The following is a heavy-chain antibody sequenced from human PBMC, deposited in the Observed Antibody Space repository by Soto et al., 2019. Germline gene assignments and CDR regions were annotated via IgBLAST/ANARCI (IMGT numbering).Heavy chain of an antibody. V-gene: IGHV3-53*01. CDR1: GFSVTSHF. Sequence: EVQLVESGGGLIQPGGSLTLSCAASGFSVTSHFMTWVRQAPGKGLEWVSILYSGGTTYYTDSVKGRFTISRDNSKNTLYLQMNSLRADDTAVYYCASRDRGVRAFDIWGQGTMVTVSS. CDR2: LYSGGTT. CDR3: ASRDRGVRAFDI. J-gene: IGHJ3*02. D-gene: IGHD3-10*02.